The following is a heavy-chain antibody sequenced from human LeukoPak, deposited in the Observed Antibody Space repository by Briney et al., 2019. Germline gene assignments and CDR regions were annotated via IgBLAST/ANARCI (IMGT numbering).Heavy chain of an antibody. CDR2: IYYTGNT. D-gene: IGHD3-10*01. J-gene: IGHJ4*02. V-gene: IGHV4-59*13. CDR3: ARGPLYEYHSGTFVN. Sequence: SETLSLTCTVSGGSISGYYWSWIRQPPGKGLEWIGSIYYTGNTHYNSSLKSRVTVSQDTSRNRVSLKLTSVTAADTAVYYCARGPLYEYHSGTFVNWGQGTLVTVSS. CDR1: GGSISGYY.